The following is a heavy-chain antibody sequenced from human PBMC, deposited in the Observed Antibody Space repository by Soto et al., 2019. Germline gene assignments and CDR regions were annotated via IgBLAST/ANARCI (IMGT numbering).Heavy chain of an antibody. CDR1: GFTFSSYA. Sequence: GGSLRLSCAASGFTFSSYAMSWVRQAPGKGLEWVTAINGGSTTYYADSVKGRFTISRDNSKNTLYLQMNSLRAEDTAVYYCAKDKDWSGVYGMDVWGQGIQVTVSS. V-gene: IGHV3-23*01. CDR2: INGGSTT. D-gene: IGHD3-3*01. J-gene: IGHJ6*02. CDR3: AKDKDWSGVYGMDV.